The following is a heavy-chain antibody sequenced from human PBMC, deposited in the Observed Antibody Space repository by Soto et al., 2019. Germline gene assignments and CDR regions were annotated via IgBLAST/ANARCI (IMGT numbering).Heavy chain of an antibody. D-gene: IGHD3-16*02. V-gene: IGHV4-34*01. CDR1: GGSFSGYY. Sequence: QVQLQQWGAGLLKPSETLSLTCAVYGGSFSGYYWSWIRQPPGQGLEWIGEINHSGSTNYNPSLKSRVTIAVDTSKNQFSLKLSSVTAADTAVYYCARGLDYDYIWGSYRPGDFQHWGQGTLVTVSS. J-gene: IGHJ1*01. CDR2: INHSGST. CDR3: ARGLDYDYIWGSYRPGDFQH.